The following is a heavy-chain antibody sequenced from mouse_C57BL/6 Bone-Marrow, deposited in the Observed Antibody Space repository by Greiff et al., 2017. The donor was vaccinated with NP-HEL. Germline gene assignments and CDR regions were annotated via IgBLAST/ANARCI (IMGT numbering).Heavy chain of an antibody. Sequence: QVHVKQSGAELARPGASVKLSCKASGYTFTSYGISWVKQRTGQGLEWIGEIYPRSGNTYYNEKFKGKATLTADKSSSTAYMELRSLTSEDSAVYFCARSGVRRGFAYWGQGTLVTVSA. V-gene: IGHV1-81*01. CDR3: ARSGVRRGFAY. D-gene: IGHD2-14*01. CDR1: GYTFTSYG. J-gene: IGHJ3*01. CDR2: IYPRSGNT.